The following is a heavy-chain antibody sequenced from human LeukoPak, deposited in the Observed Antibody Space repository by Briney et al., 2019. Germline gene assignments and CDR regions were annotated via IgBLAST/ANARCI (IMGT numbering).Heavy chain of an antibody. J-gene: IGHJ1*01. D-gene: IGHD2-21*02. CDR1: GGSISSSSYY. CDR2: INYSGST. Sequence: SETLSLTCTVSGGSISSSSYYWGWIRQPPGKGLEWIGYINYSGSTNYNPSLKSRVTISVDTSKNQFSLKLRSVTAADTAVYYCASEVVTSIEYFQHWGQGTLVTVSS. V-gene: IGHV4-61*05. CDR3: ASEVVTSIEYFQH.